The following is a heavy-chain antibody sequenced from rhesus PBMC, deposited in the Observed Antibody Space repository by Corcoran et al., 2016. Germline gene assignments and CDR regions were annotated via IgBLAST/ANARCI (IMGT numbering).Heavy chain of an antibody. CDR1: GGSISSNY. J-gene: IGHJ4*01. D-gene: IGHD2-39*01. Sequence: QVQLQESGPGLVKPLETLSLTCAVSGGSISSNYWSWIRQPPGKGLEWIGYIYGSGSSTNNNPSLKSRVTLSVDTSKNQFSRKLSSVTAADTAVYYCARVVVVSATPLFCEYWGQGVLVTVSS. CDR2: IYGSGSST. CDR3: ARVVVVSATPLFCEY. V-gene: IGHV4S11*01.